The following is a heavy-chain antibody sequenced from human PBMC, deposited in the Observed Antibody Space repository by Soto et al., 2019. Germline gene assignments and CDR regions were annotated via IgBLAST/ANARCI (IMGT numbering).Heavy chain of an antibody. CDR1: GFTFGSYA. Sequence: GGSLRLSCAASGFTFGSYAMSWVRQAPGKGLAWVSSISASGGSIYYADSVKGRFTISRDNSKNTLYLQVNSLRAEDTAVYYCAKDLTEASDYWGQGTLVTVSS. J-gene: IGHJ4*02. V-gene: IGHV3-23*01. D-gene: IGHD1-20*01. CDR3: AKDLTEASDY. CDR2: ISASGGSI.